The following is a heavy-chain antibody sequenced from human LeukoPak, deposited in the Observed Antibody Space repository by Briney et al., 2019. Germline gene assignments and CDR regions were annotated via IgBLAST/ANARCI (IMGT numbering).Heavy chain of an antibody. V-gene: IGHV3-23*01. J-gene: IGHJ4*02. D-gene: IGHD1-26*01. CDR2: ISGSGGST. Sequence: PSETLSLTCTVSGGSISSYYWSWVRQAPGKGLEWVSGISGSGGSTYYADSVKGRFTISRDNSKNTLYLQMNSLRAEDTAVYYCAKGAVGAHHDYWGQGSLVTVSS. CDR3: AKGAVGAHHDY. CDR1: GGSISSYY.